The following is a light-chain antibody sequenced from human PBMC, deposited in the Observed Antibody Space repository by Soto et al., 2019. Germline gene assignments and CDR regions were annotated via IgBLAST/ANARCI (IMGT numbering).Light chain of an antibody. J-gene: IGLJ2*01. CDR3: ATWDDSLNAVV. V-gene: IGLV1-36*01. CDR2: YDD. CDR1: SSNIGNNA. Sequence: QSVLTQPPSVSEAPRQRVTISCSGSSSNIGNNAVNWYQQVPGEAPRLLIYYDDLLPSGVSDRFSGSKSGTSASLAISGLQSEDEAHYYCATWDDSLNAVVFGGGTKLTVL.